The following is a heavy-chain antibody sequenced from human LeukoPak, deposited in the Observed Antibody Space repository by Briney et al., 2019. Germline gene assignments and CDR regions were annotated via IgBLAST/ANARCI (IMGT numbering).Heavy chain of an antibody. Sequence: GGSLRRSCAASGFIFSDHYMDWVRQAPGKGLEWVGRTRNEANIYTTKYAASVKGRFTISRDDSKNSLYLQMNSLKTGDTAVYYCASPVGATTVRAFDIWGQGTMVTVSS. J-gene: IGHJ3*02. D-gene: IGHD1-26*01. CDR2: TRNEANIYTT. CDR3: ASPVGATTVRAFDI. CDR1: GFIFSDHY. V-gene: IGHV3-72*01.